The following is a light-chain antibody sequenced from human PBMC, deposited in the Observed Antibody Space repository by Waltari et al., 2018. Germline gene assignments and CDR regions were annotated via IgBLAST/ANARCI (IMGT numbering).Light chain of an antibody. J-gene: IGLJ2*01. V-gene: IGLV2-23*02. CDR2: EVS. Sequence: QSALTQPASVSGSPGQSIPISCPGTSSAVGSSNLVPWYQQHPGKAPKLMIYEVSKRPSGVSNRFSGSKSGNTASLTISGLQAEDEADYYCCSYAGSSTYVVFGGGTKLTVL. CDR3: CSYAGSSTYVV. CDR1: SSAVGSSNL.